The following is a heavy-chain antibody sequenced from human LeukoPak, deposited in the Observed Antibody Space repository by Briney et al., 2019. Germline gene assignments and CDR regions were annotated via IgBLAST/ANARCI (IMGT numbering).Heavy chain of an antibody. V-gene: IGHV4-30-2*01. Sequence: SQTLSLTCTVSGGAITSGGYSWTWIRQPPGKGLEWIGCIYDRGPTYYNPSLKSRITISVDRPKNQFFLNVTSVTAADTAVYYCARSRQGSGLLNYWGQGTLVTVSS. J-gene: IGHJ4*02. D-gene: IGHD3-10*01. CDR1: GGAITSGGYS. CDR3: ARSRQGSGLLNY. CDR2: IYDRGPT.